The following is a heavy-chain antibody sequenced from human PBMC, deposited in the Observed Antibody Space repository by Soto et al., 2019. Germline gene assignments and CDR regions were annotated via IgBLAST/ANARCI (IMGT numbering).Heavy chain of an antibody. Sequence: GGSLRLSCAASGFTFSSYGMHWVRQAPGKGLEWVAVIWYDGSNKYYADSVKGRFTISRDNSKNTLYLQMNSLRAEDTAVYYCARDLRYCSSTSCKSSYYGMDVWGQGTTVTVSS. CDR1: GFTFSSYG. D-gene: IGHD2-2*01. CDR2: IWYDGSNK. J-gene: IGHJ6*02. CDR3: ARDLRYCSSTSCKSSYYGMDV. V-gene: IGHV3-33*01.